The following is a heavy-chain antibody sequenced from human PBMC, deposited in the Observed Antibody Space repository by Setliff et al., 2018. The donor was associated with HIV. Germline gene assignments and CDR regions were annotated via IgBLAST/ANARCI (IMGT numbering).Heavy chain of an antibody. V-gene: IGHV1-24*01. CDR2: FDPEDGET. D-gene: IGHD6-19*01. J-gene: IGHJ3*02. CDR3: ASRGTGIAVAGTEWNDAFDI. Sequence: VASVKVSCKLSGYTLTDLSIHWVRQAPGKGLEWMGGFDPEDGETIYAEKFQGRVTMTEDTATETAYMELSSLRSEDTAVYYCASRGTGIAVAGTEWNDAFDIWGQGTMVT. CDR1: GYTLTDLS.